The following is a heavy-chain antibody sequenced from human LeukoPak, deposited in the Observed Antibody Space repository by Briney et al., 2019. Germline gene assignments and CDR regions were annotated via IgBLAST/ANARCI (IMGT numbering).Heavy chain of an antibody. Sequence: PGGSLRLSCAASGFTFGSYWMSWVRQAPGKGLEWVANIKQDGSEKYYVDSVKGRFTISRDNAKNSLYLQMNSLRAEDAAVYYCARERGQAAENWFDPWGQGTLVTVSS. D-gene: IGHD6-25*01. CDR1: GFTFGSYW. CDR3: ARERGQAAENWFDP. J-gene: IGHJ5*02. CDR2: IKQDGSEK. V-gene: IGHV3-7*03.